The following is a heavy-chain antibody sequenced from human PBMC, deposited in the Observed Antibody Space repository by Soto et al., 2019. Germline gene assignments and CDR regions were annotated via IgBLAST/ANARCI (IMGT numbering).Heavy chain of an antibody. V-gene: IGHV3-74*01. Sequence: PGGSLRLSCAASGFTFSSYWMHWVRQAPGKGLVWVSRINSDGSSTSYADSVKGRFTISRDNAKNTLYLQMNSLRAEDTAVYYCARGGGLRFLEWLSQGAFDIWGQGTMVTVS. D-gene: IGHD3-3*01. CDR3: ARGGGLRFLEWLSQGAFDI. CDR2: INSDGSST. CDR1: GFTFSSYW. J-gene: IGHJ3*02.